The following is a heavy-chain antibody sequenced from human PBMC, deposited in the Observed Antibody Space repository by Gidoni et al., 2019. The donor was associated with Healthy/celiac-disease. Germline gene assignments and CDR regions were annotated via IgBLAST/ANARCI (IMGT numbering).Heavy chain of an antibody. CDR3: AKDSIAAADDDAFDI. Sequence: EVQLLESGGGLVQHGGSLRLSCAAPGCHFRRYAMSWVRQAPGKGLEWVSAISGSGGSTYYADSVKGRFTISRDNSKNTLYLQMNSLRAEDTAVYYCAKDSIAAADDDAFDIWGQGTMVTVSS. V-gene: IGHV3-23*01. CDR2: ISGSGGST. J-gene: IGHJ3*02. D-gene: IGHD6-13*01. CDR1: GCHFRRYA.